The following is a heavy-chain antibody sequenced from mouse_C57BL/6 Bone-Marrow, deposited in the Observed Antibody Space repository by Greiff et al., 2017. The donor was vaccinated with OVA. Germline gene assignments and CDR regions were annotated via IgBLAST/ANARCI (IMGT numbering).Heavy chain of an antibody. CDR2: ISNGGGST. Sequence: EVMLVESGGGLVQPGGSLKLSCAASGFTFSDYYMYWVRQTPEKRLEWVAYISNGGGSTYYPDTVKGRFTISRDTAKNTLYLQMSRLKSEDTAMYYCARHGDYGGRRYYYDMDYWGQGTSVTVSS. J-gene: IGHJ4*01. CDR1: GFTFSDYY. V-gene: IGHV5-12*01. D-gene: IGHD1-1*01. CDR3: ARHGDYGGRRYYYDMDY.